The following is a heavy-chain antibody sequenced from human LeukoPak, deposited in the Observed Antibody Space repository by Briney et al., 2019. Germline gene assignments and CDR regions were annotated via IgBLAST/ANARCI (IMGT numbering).Heavy chain of an antibody. V-gene: IGHV5-51*01. CDR1: GYRFTSYW. Sequence: GEPLEISFKGSGYRFTSYWIGWGRPMPGKGGEWMGIIYPGDSDTRYSPSFQGQVTISADKSITTAYLQCNSLNASDTAMYYCARLGDTAMVDFFDHWGQGTLVTVSS. CDR3: ARLGDTAMVDFFDH. D-gene: IGHD5-18*01. J-gene: IGHJ4*02. CDR2: IYPGDSDT.